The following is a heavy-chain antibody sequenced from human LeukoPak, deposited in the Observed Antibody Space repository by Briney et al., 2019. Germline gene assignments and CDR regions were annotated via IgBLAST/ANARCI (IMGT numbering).Heavy chain of an antibody. J-gene: IGHJ3*02. V-gene: IGHV4-4*07. CDR3: ARFITIPGVAFDI. CDR1: GGSFSTYY. Sequence: KPSETLSLTCTVSGGSFSTYYWSWIRQPAGKGLEWIGRIYTSGNTHYNPSLKSRVTMSVDTSQNQFSLNLSSVTAADTAVYYCARFITIPGVAFDIWGQGTMVTASS. D-gene: IGHD3-10*01. CDR2: IYTSGNT.